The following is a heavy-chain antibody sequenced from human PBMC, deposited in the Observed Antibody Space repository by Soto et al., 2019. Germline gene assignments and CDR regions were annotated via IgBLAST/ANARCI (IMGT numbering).Heavy chain of an antibody. V-gene: IGHV2-5*01. CDR1: GFSLSTSGVN. J-gene: IGHJ4*02. Sequence: QITLEESGPTLVKPTQTLTLTCTFSGFSLSTSGVNGGWIRQPPGQALEWLALIYWNDDKRYSPSLKSRLTITKDTSKNQVVLTMTNMDPVDTATYYCAHRRNSGSDFDYWGQGTLVTVSS. D-gene: IGHD3-10*01. CDR2: IYWNDDK. CDR3: AHRRNSGSDFDY.